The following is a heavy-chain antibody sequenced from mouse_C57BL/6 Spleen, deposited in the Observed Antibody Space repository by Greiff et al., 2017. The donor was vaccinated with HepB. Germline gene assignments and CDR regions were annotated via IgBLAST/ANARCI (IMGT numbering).Heavy chain of an antibody. D-gene: IGHD1-1*01. V-gene: IGHV1-63*01. J-gene: IGHJ2*01. CDR1: GYTFTNYW. CDR3: AREDARSYYFDY. Sequence: VQLVESGAELVRPGTSVKMSCKASGYTFTNYWIGWAKQRPGHCLEWIGDIYPGGGYTNYNEKFKGKATLTADKSSSTAYMQFSSLTSEDSAIYYCAREDARSYYFDYWGQGTTLTVSS. CDR2: IYPGGGYT.